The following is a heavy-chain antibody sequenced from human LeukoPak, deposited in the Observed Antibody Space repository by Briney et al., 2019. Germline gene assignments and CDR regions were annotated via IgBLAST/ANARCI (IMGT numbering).Heavy chain of an antibody. V-gene: IGHV1-69*05. CDR1: GGTLSSYA. D-gene: IGHD6-6*01. J-gene: IGHJ6*03. Sequence: GASVTVSCKASGGTLSSYAISWVRQAPRQGLEWMGGIIPILGTANYQQQPQERGPIITGDSTSTAFTELGRLGSEDTAVYYCAILRSSSSSVGDYYYYFMDVWGKGTTVTVSS. CDR2: IIPILGTA. CDR3: AILRSSSSSVGDYYYYFMDV.